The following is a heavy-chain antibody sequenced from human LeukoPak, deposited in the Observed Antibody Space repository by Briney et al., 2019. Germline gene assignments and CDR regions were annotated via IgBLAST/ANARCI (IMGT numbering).Heavy chain of an antibody. CDR3: AIHPSDSSGYFSY. CDR1: GYTFSSCA. D-gene: IGHD3-22*01. V-gene: IGHV7-4-1*02. CDR2: IDTKTGNP. Sequence: ASVKVTCKASGYTFSSCAINWVRQAPGQGLEYMGWIDTKTGNPTYAQGFAGRFVFSLDTSVSTAYLQISSLKAEDTAVYYCAIHPSDSSGYFSYWGQGALVTVSS. J-gene: IGHJ4*02.